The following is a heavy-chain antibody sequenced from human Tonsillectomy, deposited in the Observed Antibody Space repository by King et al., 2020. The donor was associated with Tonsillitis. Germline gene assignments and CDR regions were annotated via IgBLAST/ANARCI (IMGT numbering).Heavy chain of an antibody. CDR1: GFTFSSYG. V-gene: IGHV3-33*01. J-gene: IGHJ3*02. D-gene: IGHD2-2*01. CDR3: ARDLEGYCSSTSCYERDAFD. CDR2: IWYDGGNK. Sequence: VQLVESGGGVVQPGRSLRLSCAASGFTFSSYGMHWVRQAPGKGLEWVAFIWYDGGNKYYTDSVKGRFTISRDNSKNTLYLQMNSLRAEDTAVYYCARDLEGYCSSTSCYERDAFD.